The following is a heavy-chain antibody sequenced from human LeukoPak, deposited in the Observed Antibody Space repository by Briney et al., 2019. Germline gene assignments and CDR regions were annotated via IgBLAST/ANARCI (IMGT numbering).Heavy chain of an antibody. V-gene: IGHV1-3*01. CDR3: ARGPPRLNWSDP. J-gene: IGHJ5*02. Sequence: ASVKVSCKASGYTFSSYAMHWVRQAPGQRLEWMGWINGGNGNTKYSQKLQGRVTITRDTSASTAYMELRSLRSEDTAVFYCARGPPRLNWSDPWGQGTLVTVSS. CDR1: GYTFSSYA. CDR2: INGGNGNT. D-gene: IGHD6-25*01.